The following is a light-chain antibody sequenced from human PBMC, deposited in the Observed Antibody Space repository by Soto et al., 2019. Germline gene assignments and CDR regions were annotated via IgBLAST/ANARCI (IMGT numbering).Light chain of an antibody. CDR3: QHYGSSAL. Sequence: EIVLTQSPGTLSLSPGERATLSCRASQSVSSSYLAWDQQKPGQAPRLLIYGASKRATGNPDRFSVSASVTDFTLTISRLEPEAFAVYYCQHYGSSALFGPGTKVDIK. CDR2: GAS. CDR1: QSVSSSY. V-gene: IGKV3-20*01. J-gene: IGKJ3*01.